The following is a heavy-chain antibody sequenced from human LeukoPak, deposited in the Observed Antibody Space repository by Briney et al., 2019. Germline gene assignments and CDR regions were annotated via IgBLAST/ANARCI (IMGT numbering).Heavy chain of an antibody. J-gene: IGHJ4*02. CDR1: GYTFTGYY. Sequence: ASVKVSCKASGYTFTGYYIHWVRQAPGQGLEWMGWINTNTGNPTYAQGFTGRFVFSLDTSVSTAYLQISSLKAEDTAVYYCARAGGYFGREAAAGRGGTDYWGQGTLVTVSS. CDR2: INTNTGNP. D-gene: IGHD6-13*01. CDR3: ARAGGYFGREAAAGRGGTDY. V-gene: IGHV7-4-1*02.